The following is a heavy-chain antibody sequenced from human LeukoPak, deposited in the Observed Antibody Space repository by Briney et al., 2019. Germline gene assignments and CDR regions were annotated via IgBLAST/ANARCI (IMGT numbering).Heavy chain of an antibody. CDR2: IYYSGST. CDR3: ARSLRPWLQLPGAFDY. Sequence: SETLSLTCTVSGGSISSSSYYWGWIRQPPGKGVGLIGSIYYSGSTYYNPSLKSRVTISVDTSKNQFSLKLSSVTAADTAVYYCARSLRPWLQLPGAFDYWGQGTLVTVSS. D-gene: IGHD5-24*01. J-gene: IGHJ4*02. V-gene: IGHV4-39*01. CDR1: GGSISSSSYY.